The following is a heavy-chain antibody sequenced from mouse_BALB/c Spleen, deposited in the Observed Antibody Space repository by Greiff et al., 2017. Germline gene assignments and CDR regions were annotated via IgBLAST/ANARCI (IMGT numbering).Heavy chain of an antibody. CDR3: ARGDYYGIPFSY. D-gene: IGHD1-1*01. CDR2: ISYSGST. J-gene: IGHJ3*01. CDR1: GDSITSGY. V-gene: IGHV3-8*02. Sequence: EVKLVESGPSLVKPSQTLSLTCSVTGDSITSGYWNWIRKFPGNKLEYMGYISYSGSTYYNPSLKSRISITRDTSKNQYYLQLNSVTTEDTATYYCARGDYYGIPFSYWGQGTLVTVSA.